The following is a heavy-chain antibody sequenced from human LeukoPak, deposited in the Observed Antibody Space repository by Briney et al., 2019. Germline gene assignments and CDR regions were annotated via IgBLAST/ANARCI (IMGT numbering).Heavy chain of an antibody. J-gene: IGHJ4*02. D-gene: IGHD3-10*01. Sequence: ASVKVSCKASGGTFSSYPFTWVRQAPGQGLEWMGWINPNSGGTNYAQKFQGWVTMTRDTSISTAYMELSRLRSDDTAVYYCARGGPNYYGSGSYYIRFDYWGQGTLVTVSS. CDR3: ARGGPNYYGSGSYYIRFDY. CDR2: INPNSGGT. V-gene: IGHV1-2*04. CDR1: GGTFSSYP.